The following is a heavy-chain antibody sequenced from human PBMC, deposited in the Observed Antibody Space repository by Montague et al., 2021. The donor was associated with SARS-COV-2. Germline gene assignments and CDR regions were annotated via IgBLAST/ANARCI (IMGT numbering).Heavy chain of an antibody. CDR2: IYYSGST. J-gene: IGHJ4*02. V-gene: IGHV4-59*01. Sequence: SETLSLTCSVSGGSISTYYWSWIRQPPGKGLEWIGYIYYSGSTNYNPSLKSRVTISIDTSKNQFSLELSSVTAADMAVYYCASPGGYCTGGSCYYVHWGQGTLVTDSS. CDR1: GGSISTYY. D-gene: IGHD2-15*01. CDR3: ASPGGYCTGGSCYYVH.